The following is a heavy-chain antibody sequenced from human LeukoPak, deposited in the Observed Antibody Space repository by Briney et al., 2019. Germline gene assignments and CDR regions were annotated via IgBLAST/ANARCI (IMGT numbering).Heavy chain of an antibody. CDR2: ISGSGSSI. D-gene: IGHD1-26*01. CDR3: AKPKEPDGGSAFDN. V-gene: IGHV3-23*01. Sequence: GGSLRLSCAASGLTFSSQAINWVRQAPGKGLEWVSGISGSGSSIYYADSVKGRFTISRDNSQNTLYLQMNGVDAEDKGVYHGAKPKEPDGGSAFDNWGQGTMVTVSS. CDR1: GLTFSSQA. J-gene: IGHJ3*02.